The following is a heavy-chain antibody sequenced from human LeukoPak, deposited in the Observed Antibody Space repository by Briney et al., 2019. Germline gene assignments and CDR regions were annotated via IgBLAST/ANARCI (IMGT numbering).Heavy chain of an antibody. CDR3: AKGDRGWNYYYGMDV. CDR1: GFTFRSYA. CDR2: ISGSGGST. Sequence: GGSLRLSCAASGFTFRSYAMSWVRPAPGKGLEWVSAISGSGGSTYYADSVKGRFTISRDNSKNTLYLQMNSLRAEDTAVYYCAKGDRGWNYYYGMDVWGQGTTVTVSS. V-gene: IGHV3-23*01. D-gene: IGHD3-10*01. J-gene: IGHJ6*02.